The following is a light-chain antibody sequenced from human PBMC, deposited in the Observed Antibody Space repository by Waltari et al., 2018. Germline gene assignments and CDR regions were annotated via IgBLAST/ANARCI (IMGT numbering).Light chain of an antibody. V-gene: IGKV3-15*01. CDR1: QGIRTN. CDR3: QQYNSWPLT. Sequence: EIVMTQSPATRSVSPGERASLSCRASQGIRTNLAWYQQRRGQAPRLLIYDASIRATGIPARFSGSGSGTEFTLTISSLQSEDFAVYYCQQYNSWPLTFGGGTKVEIK. CDR2: DAS. J-gene: IGKJ4*01.